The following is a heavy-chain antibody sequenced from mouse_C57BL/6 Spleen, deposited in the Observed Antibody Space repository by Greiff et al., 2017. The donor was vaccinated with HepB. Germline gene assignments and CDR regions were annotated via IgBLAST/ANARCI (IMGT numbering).Heavy chain of an antibody. CDR2: IFPGSGST. D-gene: IGHD1-1*01. Sequence: VQLQQSGPELVKPGASVKISCKASGYTFTDYYINWVKQRPGQGLEWIGWIFPGSGSTYYNEKFKGKATLTVDKSSSTAYMLLSSLTTEDSAVYFCARPYYYGSSLYAMDYWGKGTSVTVSS. CDR1: GYTFTDYY. V-gene: IGHV1-75*01. J-gene: IGHJ4*01. CDR3: ARPYYYGSSLYAMDY.